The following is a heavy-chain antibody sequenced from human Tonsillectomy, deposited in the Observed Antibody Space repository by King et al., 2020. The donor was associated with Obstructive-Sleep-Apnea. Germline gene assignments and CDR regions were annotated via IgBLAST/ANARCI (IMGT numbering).Heavy chain of an antibody. J-gene: IGHJ4*02. Sequence: VQLVESGGGVVQPGRSLRLSCAASGFTFSSYGMHWVRQAPGKGLEWVAVISYDGSNKYYADSVKGRFTISRDNSKNTLYLQMNSLRAEDTAVYYCAKEALEKQHVVRGDYWGQGTLVTVSS. CDR3: AKEALEKQHVVRGDY. CDR2: ISYDGSNK. CDR1: GFTFSSYG. D-gene: IGHD6-13*01. V-gene: IGHV3-30*18.